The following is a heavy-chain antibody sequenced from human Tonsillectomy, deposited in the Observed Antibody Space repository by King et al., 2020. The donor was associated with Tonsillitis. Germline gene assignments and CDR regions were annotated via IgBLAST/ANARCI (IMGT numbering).Heavy chain of an antibody. Sequence: EVQLVESGGGLVQPGGSLRLSCAASGFTFSSYPMHWVRQAPGKGLEYVSAISSNGGSTYYANSVKVRFTISRDNSKNTLYLQMGSLRAEDMAVYYCARVGVRYGDYGNYWYFDLWGRGTLVTVSS. D-gene: IGHD4-17*01. CDR1: GFTFSSYP. V-gene: IGHV3-64*01. CDR3: ARVGVRYGDYGNYWYFDL. J-gene: IGHJ2*01. CDR2: ISSNGGST.